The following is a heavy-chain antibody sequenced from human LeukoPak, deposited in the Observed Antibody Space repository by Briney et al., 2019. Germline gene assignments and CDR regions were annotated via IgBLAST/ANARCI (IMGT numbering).Heavy chain of an antibody. J-gene: IGHJ5*02. Sequence: ASVKVSCKTSGYSFILYGISWVRQAPGQGPEWMGWISTSTGDTKYTQKFQGRVTLTTDTSTSTAYMELSSLRSDDTARYYCAAQQLVEGWFDPWGQGTLVTVSS. CDR2: ISTSTGDT. CDR1: GYSFILYG. V-gene: IGHV1-18*01. D-gene: IGHD6-13*01. CDR3: AAQQLVEGWFDP.